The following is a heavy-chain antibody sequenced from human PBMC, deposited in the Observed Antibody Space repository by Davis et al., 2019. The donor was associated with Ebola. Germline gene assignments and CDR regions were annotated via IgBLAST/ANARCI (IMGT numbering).Heavy chain of an antibody. CDR3: TVQGNPTYYDYVWGSYRYIDY. J-gene: IGHJ4*02. Sequence: GESLKISCAASGFTFSNAWMNWVRQAPGKGLEWVGRIKSKTDGGTTDYAAPVKGRFTISRDDSKNTLYLQMNSLKTEDTAVYYCTVQGNPTYYDYVWGSYRYIDYWGQGTLVTVSS. V-gene: IGHV3-15*07. CDR2: IKSKTDGGTT. CDR1: GFTFSNAW. D-gene: IGHD3-16*02.